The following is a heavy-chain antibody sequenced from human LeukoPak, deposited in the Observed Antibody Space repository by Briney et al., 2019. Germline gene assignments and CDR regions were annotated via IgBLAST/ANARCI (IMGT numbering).Heavy chain of an antibody. J-gene: IGHJ3*02. CDR1: GGSISSGGYY. CDR3: ARTGGCSHPGDI. Sequence: PSQTLSLTCTVSGGSISSGGYYWSWIRRPPGKGLEWLGYIYHSGSTYYNPSLKSRVTISVDRSNQFSLNLSSVTAADTAVYFCARTGGCSHPGDIWGQGTTVTVSS. CDR2: IYHSGST. V-gene: IGHV4-30-2*01. D-gene: IGHD2-15*01.